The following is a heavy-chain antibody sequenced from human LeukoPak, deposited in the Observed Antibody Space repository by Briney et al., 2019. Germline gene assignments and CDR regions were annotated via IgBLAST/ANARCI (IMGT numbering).Heavy chain of an antibody. D-gene: IGHD3-22*01. CDR3: ARLEYYYDSSSYPTFDY. Sequence: GESLKISCKGSGYSFTSYCIGWLRQLPGKGLEWMGIIYHGDSDTRYSPSFQGQVTISADKSISPAYLQWSSLKASDTAMYYCARLEYYYDSSSYPTFDYWGQGTLVTVSS. J-gene: IGHJ4*02. CDR1: GYSFTSYC. V-gene: IGHV5-51*03. CDR2: IYHGDSDT.